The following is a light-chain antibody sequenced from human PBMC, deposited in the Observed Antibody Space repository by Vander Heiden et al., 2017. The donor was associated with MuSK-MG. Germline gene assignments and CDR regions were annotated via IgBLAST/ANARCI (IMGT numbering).Light chain of an antibody. J-gene: IGLJ2*01. Sequence: SYVLTQPPSVSVAPGQTARITCGGNNIETKSVHWYQQKPGQAPVLVVYDDSDRPSGIPERFSGSISGNAATLTISRVEAGDEADYYCQVWDSSSNHVVFGGGTKLTVL. CDR2: DDS. CDR3: QVWDSSSNHVV. CDR1: NIETKS. V-gene: IGLV3-21*02.